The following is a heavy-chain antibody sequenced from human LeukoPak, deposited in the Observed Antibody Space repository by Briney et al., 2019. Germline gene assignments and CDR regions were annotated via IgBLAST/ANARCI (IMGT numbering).Heavy chain of an antibody. Sequence: GGSLRLSCAASGFTFSSYWMSWVRQAPAKGLEWAAHIKQDGSEKYYVDSVKGRFTTSRDNAKNSLFLQMNSLRVEDTAVYYCARGVGTDVDYWGQGTLVTVSS. D-gene: IGHD1-26*01. J-gene: IGHJ4*02. CDR3: ARGVGTDVDY. CDR2: IKQDGSEK. V-gene: IGHV3-7*05. CDR1: GFTFSSYW.